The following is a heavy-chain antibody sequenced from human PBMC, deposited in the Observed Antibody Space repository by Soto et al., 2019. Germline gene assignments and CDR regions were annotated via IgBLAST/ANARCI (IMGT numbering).Heavy chain of an antibody. CDR3: ARAYTYDFDH. Sequence: QITLKESGPTLVKPTQTLTLTSTFSGFSFGVSGVGVGWIRQPPGRALEWLGLVFWNDDKRYSPPLESRLTLTKDTSNYQVVLTVTNLHPGNTVTYYCARAYTYDFDHWGQGTLVTVSS. CDR1: GFSFGVSGVG. D-gene: IGHD2-21*01. V-gene: IGHV2-5*01. J-gene: IGHJ4*02. CDR2: VFWNDDK.